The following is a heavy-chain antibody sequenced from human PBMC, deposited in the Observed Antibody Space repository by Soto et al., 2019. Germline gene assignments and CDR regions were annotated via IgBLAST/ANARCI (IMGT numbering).Heavy chain of an antibody. Sequence: QVQLVQSGAEVKKPGSSVKVSCKASGGTFSSYAISWVRQAPGQGLEWMGGIIPIFGTANYAQKFQGRVKSTADESTSTAYMELSSLRSEDTAVYYCARAPYQMTTMYQIDYWGQGTLVTVSS. D-gene: IGHD3-10*02. CDR1: GGTFSSYA. V-gene: IGHV1-69*01. CDR2: IIPIFGTA. J-gene: IGHJ4*02. CDR3: ARAPYQMTTMYQIDY.